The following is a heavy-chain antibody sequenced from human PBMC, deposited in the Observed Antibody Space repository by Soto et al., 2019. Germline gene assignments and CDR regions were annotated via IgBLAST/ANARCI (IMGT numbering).Heavy chain of an antibody. V-gene: IGHV1-46*01. J-gene: IGHJ4*02. CDR2: INPSGGST. Sequence: QVQLVQSGAEVKKPGASVKVSCKASGYTFTSYYMHWVRQAPGQGLEWMGIINPSGGSTSYAQTFQGRVTVTRDTSTSTVYMELSSMRSEGTAVYYCARGLRGGIDYWGQGTLVTVSS. D-gene: IGHD2-15*01. CDR1: GYTFTSYY. CDR3: ARGLRGGIDY.